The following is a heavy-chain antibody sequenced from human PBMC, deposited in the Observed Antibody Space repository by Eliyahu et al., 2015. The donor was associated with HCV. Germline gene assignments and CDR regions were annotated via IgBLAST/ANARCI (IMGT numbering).Heavy chain of an antibody. CDR1: GFTXXSYG. D-gene: IGHD2-2*01. CDR3: AREEGYCSSTSCYPGY. CDR2: ISYDGSNK. Sequence: QVQLVESGGGVVQPGRSLRLSCAASGFTXXSYGMHWVRQAPGKGLGWVAVISYDGSNKYYADSVKGRFTISRDNSKNTLYLQMNSLRAEDTAVYYCAREEGYCSSTSCYPGYWGQGTLVTVSS. V-gene: IGHV3-30*03. J-gene: IGHJ4*02.